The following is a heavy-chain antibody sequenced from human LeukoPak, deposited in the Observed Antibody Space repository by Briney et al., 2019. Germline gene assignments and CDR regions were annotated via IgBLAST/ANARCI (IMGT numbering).Heavy chain of an antibody. CDR2: IYHSGNI. CDR1: GGSISSSAYS. CDR3: ARQYGAGYSSTWYFDY. Sequence: PSETLSLTCTVSGGSISSSAYSWGWIRQPPGKGLEWIGNIYHSGNIYYNAALKSRVAKSVDTSKNQFTLKLNSVTATDTAVYRWARQYGAGYSSTWYFDYWGQGTLVTVSS. J-gene: IGHJ4*02. V-gene: IGHV4-39*01. D-gene: IGHD2-2*01.